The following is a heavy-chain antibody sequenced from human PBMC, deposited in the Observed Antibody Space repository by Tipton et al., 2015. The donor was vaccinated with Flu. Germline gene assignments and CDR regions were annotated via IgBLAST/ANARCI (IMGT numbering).Heavy chain of an antibody. J-gene: IGHJ4*02. CDR1: GGSISISTYY. CDR3: ARDGAIFGVVTPFDY. CDR2: IYYSGST. Sequence: TLSLTCTVSGGSISISTYYWGWIRQPPGKGLEWIGSIYYSGSTYYNPSLKSRVTISVDTSKNQFSLKLSSVTAADTAVYYCARDGAIFGVVTPFDYWGQGTLVTVSS. D-gene: IGHD3-3*01. V-gene: IGHV4-39*07.